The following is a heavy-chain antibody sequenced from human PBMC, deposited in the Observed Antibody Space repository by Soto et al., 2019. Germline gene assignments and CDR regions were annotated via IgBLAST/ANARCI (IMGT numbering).Heavy chain of an antibody. CDR2: INHSGST. V-gene: IGHV4-34*01. CDR3: ARFHRGVNYWFDP. CDR1: GGSFSGYY. D-gene: IGHD3-10*01. J-gene: IGHJ5*02. Sequence: ETLSLTCAVYGGSFSGYYWSWIRQPPGKGLEWIGEINHSGSTNYNPSLKSRVTISVDTSKNQFSLKLSSVTAADTAVYYCARFHRGVNYWFDPWGQGTLVTVSS.